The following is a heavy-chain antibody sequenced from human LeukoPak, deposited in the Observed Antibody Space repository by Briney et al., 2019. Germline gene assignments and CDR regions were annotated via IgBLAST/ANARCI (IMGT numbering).Heavy chain of an antibody. D-gene: IGHD2-21*02. CDR2: VKSDGSST. Sequence: GGSLRLSCAAAGFTFRSDAMHWVRQAPGKGLAWVSRVKSDGSSTTYADSVKGRFTISRDNARNTLYLQMKGLRAEDTAVYYCARDGFLGPVTAYLDYWGQGTPVTVSS. V-gene: IGHV3-74*01. CDR1: GFTFRSDA. J-gene: IGHJ4*02. CDR3: ARDGFLGPVTAYLDY.